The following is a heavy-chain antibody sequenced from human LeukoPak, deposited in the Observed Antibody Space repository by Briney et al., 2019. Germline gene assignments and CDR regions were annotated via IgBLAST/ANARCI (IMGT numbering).Heavy chain of an antibody. V-gene: IGHV3-66*02. CDR3: ARTADSSGYYS. Sequence: GGSLRLSCAASGFTVSSNYMSWVRQAPGKGLEWVSVIYSGGSTYYADSVKGRFTISRDNSKNTLYLQMNGLRAEDTAVYYCARTADSSGYYSWGQGTLVTVSS. J-gene: IGHJ4*02. CDR2: IYSGGST. CDR1: GFTVSSNY. D-gene: IGHD3-22*01.